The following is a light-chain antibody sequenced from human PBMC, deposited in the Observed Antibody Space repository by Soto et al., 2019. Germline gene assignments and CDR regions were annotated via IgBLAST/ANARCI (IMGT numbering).Light chain of an antibody. CDR2: DAS. J-gene: IGKJ2*01. CDR1: QSVSSH. V-gene: IGKV3-11*01. Sequence: EIVLTQSPATLSLSPGERATLSCRASQSVSSHLAWYQQKPRQAPRLLIYDASNRATGIPARFSGSGSGTDFTLTISSLEPEDFAVYYCQQRSSWPPGYTFGQGTKLEIK. CDR3: QQRSSWPPGYT.